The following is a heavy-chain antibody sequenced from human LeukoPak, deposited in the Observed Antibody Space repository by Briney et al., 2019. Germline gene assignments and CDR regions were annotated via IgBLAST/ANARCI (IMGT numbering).Heavy chain of an antibody. V-gene: IGHV4-34*01. J-gene: IGHJ4*02. CDR3: ARRSKDSSGYYYFDN. CDR1: GGSFSGYF. Sequence: PSETLSLTCAVYGGSFSGYFWTWIRQPPGKGLEWIGEINHSGSTNYNPSLKSRVTISVDTSKNQFSLKLTSVTAADTAVYYCARRSKDSSGYYYFDNWGQGTLVTVSS. D-gene: IGHD3-22*01. CDR2: INHSGST.